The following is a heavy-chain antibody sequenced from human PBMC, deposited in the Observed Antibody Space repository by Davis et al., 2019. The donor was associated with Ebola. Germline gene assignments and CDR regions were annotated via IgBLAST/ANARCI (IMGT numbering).Heavy chain of an antibody. V-gene: IGHV1-46*01. Sequence: ASVQVSCKASGYGFTSYYMHWVRQAPGQGLEWMGIINPITGGTSYAQNFQVRVNMTRDTSTSTGYMELSSLRSEDTAVYYCAREGGRYYDSSGYVFDIWGQGTMVKVSS. D-gene: IGHD3-22*01. CDR3: AREGGRYYDSSGYVFDI. CDR2: INPITGGT. CDR1: GYGFTSYY. J-gene: IGHJ3*02.